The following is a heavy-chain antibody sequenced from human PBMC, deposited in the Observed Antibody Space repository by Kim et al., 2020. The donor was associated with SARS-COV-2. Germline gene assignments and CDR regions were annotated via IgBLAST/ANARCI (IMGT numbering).Heavy chain of an antibody. J-gene: IGHJ2*01. Sequence: FAQKFQGRVTMTEDTSTDTAYMGLSSLRSEDTAVYYCATLNFPYWYFDLWGRGTLVTVSS. CDR3: ATLNFPYWYFDL. V-gene: IGHV1-24*01.